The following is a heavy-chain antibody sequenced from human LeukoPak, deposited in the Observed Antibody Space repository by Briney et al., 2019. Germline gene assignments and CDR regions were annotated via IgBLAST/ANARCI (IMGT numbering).Heavy chain of an antibody. CDR1: GFTVSSNY. Sequence: PGGSLRLSCAASGFTVSSNYMSWVRQAPGKGLEWVSVIYSGGSTYYADSVKGRFTISRDNSKNTLYLRMNSLRAEDTAVYYCAREISGSDAFDIWGQGTMVTVSS. CDR3: AREISGSDAFDI. V-gene: IGHV3-66*01. J-gene: IGHJ3*02. D-gene: IGHD2/OR15-2a*01. CDR2: IYSGGST.